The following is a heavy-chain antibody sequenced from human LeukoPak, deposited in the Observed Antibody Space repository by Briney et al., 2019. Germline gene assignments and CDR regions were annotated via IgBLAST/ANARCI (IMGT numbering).Heavy chain of an antibody. CDR1: GFTFRNFG. Sequence: GGSLRLSCVASGFTFRNFGMHWVRQAPGKGLEWVAFIRFDGRDEYYVDSLKGRFTISRDNSKNTVYLQMNGLTSEDTALYYCAKDKSQVGVDSASTLVDHWGQGTLVIVSS. V-gene: IGHV3-30*02. D-gene: IGHD2-8*02. CDR3: AKDKSQVGVDSASTLVDH. CDR2: IRFDGRDE. J-gene: IGHJ4*02.